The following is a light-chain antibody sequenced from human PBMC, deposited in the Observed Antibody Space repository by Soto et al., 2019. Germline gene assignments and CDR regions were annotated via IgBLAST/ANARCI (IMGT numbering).Light chain of an antibody. Sequence: QSALTQSPSASGSPGQSVTISCTGTSSDVGGYNFVSWYQQHPGKAPKLMIYEVSKRPSGVPDRFSGSNSGNTASLTVSGLQAEDEADYYCSSFAGSNNLLFGGGTKLTVL. J-gene: IGLJ2*01. CDR3: SSFAGSNNLL. CDR1: SSDVGGYNF. CDR2: EVS. V-gene: IGLV2-8*01.